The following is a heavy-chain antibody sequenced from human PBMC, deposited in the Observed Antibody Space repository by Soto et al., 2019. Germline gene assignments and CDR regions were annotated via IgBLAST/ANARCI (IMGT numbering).Heavy chain of an antibody. D-gene: IGHD6-6*01. CDR2: INPNSGGT. CDR3: AISSYSSSSPLYGMDV. V-gene: IGHV1-2*04. CDR1: GYTFTGYY. J-gene: IGHJ6*02. Sequence: ASVKVSCKASGYTFTGYYMHWVRQAPGQGLEWMGWINPNSGGTNYAQKLQGWVTMTRDTSISTAYMELSRLRSDDTAVYYCAISSYSSSSPLYGMDVWGQGTTVTVSS.